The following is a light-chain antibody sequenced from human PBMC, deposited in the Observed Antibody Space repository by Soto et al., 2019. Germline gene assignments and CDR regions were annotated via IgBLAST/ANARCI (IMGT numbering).Light chain of an antibody. V-gene: IGKV3-20*01. CDR3: QQSNNWPWT. CDR2: GAS. J-gene: IGKJ5*01. CDR1: QSVSSSY. Sequence: EIVLTRSPGTLSLSPGERANLSCSISQSVSSSYLAWYQQKPGQAPRLLIYGASSRATGIPDRFSGSGSGTEFTLTISSLQPEDFAVYYCQQSNNWPWTFGQGTRLEN.